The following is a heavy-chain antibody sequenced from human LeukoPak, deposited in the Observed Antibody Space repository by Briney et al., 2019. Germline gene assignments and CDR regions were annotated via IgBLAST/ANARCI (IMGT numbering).Heavy chain of an antibody. CDR2: IYYSGST. J-gene: IGHJ6*02. CDR3: AAAGYSSGWYGDYYYGMDV. V-gene: IGHV4-59*08. Sequence: SETLSLTCTASGGSISSYYWSWIRQPPGKGLEWIGYIYYSGSTNYNPSLKSRVTISVDTSKNQFSLKLSSVSAADTAVYYCAAAGYSSGWYGDYYYGMDVWGQGTTVTVCS. CDR1: GGSISSYY. D-gene: IGHD6-19*01.